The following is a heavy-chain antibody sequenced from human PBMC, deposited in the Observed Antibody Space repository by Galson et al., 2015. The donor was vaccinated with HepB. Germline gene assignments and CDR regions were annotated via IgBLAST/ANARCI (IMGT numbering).Heavy chain of an antibody. V-gene: IGHV3-7*01. D-gene: IGHD2-21*01. Sequence: SLRLSCAASGFTFSSYWMSWVRQAPGKGLEWVANIKQDGSEKYYVDSVKGRFTVSRDNAKNSLYLQMNSLRAEDTAVYYCARDKHIVVAWDAFDIWGQGTMVTVSS. CDR2: IKQDGSEK. J-gene: IGHJ3*02. CDR1: GFTFSSYW. CDR3: ARDKHIVVAWDAFDI.